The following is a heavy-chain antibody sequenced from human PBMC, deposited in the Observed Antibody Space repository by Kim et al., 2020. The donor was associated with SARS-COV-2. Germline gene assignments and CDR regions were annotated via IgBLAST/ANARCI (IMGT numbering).Heavy chain of an antibody. Sequence: GGSLRLSCPASGFTFSSYAMSWVRQAPGKGLEWVSAISGSGGSTYYADSVKGRFTISRDNSKNTLYLQMNSLRAEDTAVYYCAKIRYFDWLLPFDYWGQGTLVTVSS. D-gene: IGHD3-9*01. J-gene: IGHJ4*02. CDR3: AKIRYFDWLLPFDY. CDR1: GFTFSSYA. V-gene: IGHV3-23*01. CDR2: ISGSGGST.